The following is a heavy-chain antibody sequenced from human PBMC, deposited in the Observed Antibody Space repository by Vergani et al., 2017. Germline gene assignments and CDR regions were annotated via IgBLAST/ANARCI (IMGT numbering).Heavy chain of an antibody. CDR3: ARVYYDYVWGSYRYRGYYFDY. V-gene: IGHV4-39*07. CDR1: GGSISSSSYY. Sequence: QLQLQESGPGLVKPSETLSLTCTVSGGSISSSSYYWGWIRQPPGKGLEWIGSIYYSGSTYYNPSLKSRVTISVDTSKNQFSLKLSSVTAADTAVYYCARVYYDYVWGSYRYRGYYFDYWGQGTLVTVSS. D-gene: IGHD3-16*02. J-gene: IGHJ4*02. CDR2: IYYSGST.